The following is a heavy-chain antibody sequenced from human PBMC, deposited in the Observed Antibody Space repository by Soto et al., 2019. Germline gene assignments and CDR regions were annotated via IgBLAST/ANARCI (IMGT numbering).Heavy chain of an antibody. D-gene: IGHD3-3*01. Sequence: ASVKVSCKASGYTFTKYDISWVRQAPGQGLEWLGLISPNSGRPSYVQKFEGRVTMTTDTSTTTAYLELRSLRSDDTAVYYCVRQYYDFWTDYPDFDYWGQGTLVTVSS. J-gene: IGHJ4*02. CDR3: VRQYYDFWTDYPDFDY. CDR2: ISPNSGRP. CDR1: GYTFTKYD. V-gene: IGHV1-18*04.